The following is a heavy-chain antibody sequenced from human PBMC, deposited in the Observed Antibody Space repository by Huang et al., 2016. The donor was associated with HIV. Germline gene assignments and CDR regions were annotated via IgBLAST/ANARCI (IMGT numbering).Heavy chain of an antibody. CDR2: SNYDGST. J-gene: IGHJ4*02. V-gene: IGHV4-39*01. CDR1: GVSVTRSHWY. D-gene: IGHD3-3*01. Sequence: QPRLQESGPGLVKPSETLSLTCTVSGVSVTRSHWYWVWVRQSPGKGLEWIASSNYDGSTYYKSSLKSRLTTSLDTSKNQFSLKLTSVTAADTAVYFCARDIAIFGEPLDSWGQGTAVTVSS. CDR3: ARDIAIFGEPLDS.